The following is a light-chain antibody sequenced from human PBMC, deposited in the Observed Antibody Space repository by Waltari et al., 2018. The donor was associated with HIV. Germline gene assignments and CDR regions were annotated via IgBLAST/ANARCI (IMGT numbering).Light chain of an antibody. CDR1: SSNIGNNF. J-gene: IGLJ3*02. V-gene: IGLV1-51*01. Sequence: QSVLTQPPSVSAAPGQKVTISCSGSSSNIGNNFVSWYQQLPGTAPKLLIYDNNKRPSGIPDRFARSKSGTSATLGITGLQTGDEADYYCGTWDSSLSAGLFGGGTKLTVL. CDR3: GTWDSSLSAGL. CDR2: DNN.